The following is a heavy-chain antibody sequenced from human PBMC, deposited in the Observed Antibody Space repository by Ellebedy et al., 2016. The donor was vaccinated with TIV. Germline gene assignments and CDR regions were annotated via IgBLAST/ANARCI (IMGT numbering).Heavy chain of an antibody. CDR3: ARQIVVTDNWFDP. D-gene: IGHD3-22*01. V-gene: IGHV1-18*01. Sequence: ASVKVSXKTSGYTFTHYPVTWVRQAPGRGLEWMAWISFYSGKTHYTQKFQGRLTVTTDTLTNTTYMELRSLRSDDTAVYYCARQIVVTDNWFDPWGQGTLVTVSA. CDR2: ISFYSGKT. CDR1: GYTFTHYP. J-gene: IGHJ5*02.